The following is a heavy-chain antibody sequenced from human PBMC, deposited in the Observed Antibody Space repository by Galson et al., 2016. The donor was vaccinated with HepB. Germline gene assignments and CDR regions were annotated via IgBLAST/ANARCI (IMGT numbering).Heavy chain of an antibody. D-gene: IGHD6-13*01. V-gene: IGHV4-4*07. CDR3: ARINSSWGVGSALDY. Sequence: ETLSLTCTVSGGSISGNYWSWIRQPTGKGLEWIGRFSSSGSPDYNPSLKSRVTVSVDTSKNQFSLNLNSVTAADTALYFCARINSSWGVGSALDYWGQGSLVTVSA. J-gene: IGHJ4*02. CDR1: GGSISGNY. CDR2: FSSSGSP.